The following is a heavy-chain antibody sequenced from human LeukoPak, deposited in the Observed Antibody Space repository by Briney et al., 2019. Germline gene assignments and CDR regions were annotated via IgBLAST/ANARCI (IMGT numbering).Heavy chain of an antibody. CDR3: ARHECVGSCYPEDY. D-gene: IGHD2-15*01. V-gene: IGHV4-59*08. CDR1: GGSISIYY. Sequence: MSSETLSLTCTVSGGSISIYYWSWIRQSPGKGLEWIGYIYYTGNTNYNPSLESRVIISVDTPKNQFSLKLSSVTAADTAVYYCARHECVGSCYPEDYWGQGTLVTVSS. CDR2: IYYTGNT. J-gene: IGHJ4*02.